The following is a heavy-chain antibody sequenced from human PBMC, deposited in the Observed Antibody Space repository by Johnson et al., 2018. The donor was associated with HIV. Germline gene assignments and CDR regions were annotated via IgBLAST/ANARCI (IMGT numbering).Heavy chain of an antibody. CDR2: ISYDGSNK. J-gene: IGHJ3*02. V-gene: IGHV3-30-3*01. CDR1: GFTFSSYA. CDR3: ARVLTTRGAFDI. D-gene: IGHD3-9*01. Sequence: QVYLVESGGGVVQPGRSLRLSCAASGFTFSSYAMHWVRQAPGKGLEWVAVISYDGSNKYYADSVKGRFTISRDNSKNTLYLQMNSLRAEDTAVYYCARVLTTRGAFDIWGQGTMVTVSS.